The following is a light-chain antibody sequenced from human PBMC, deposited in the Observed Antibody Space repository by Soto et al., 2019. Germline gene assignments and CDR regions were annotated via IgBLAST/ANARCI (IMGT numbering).Light chain of an antibody. CDR1: SSNIGNNA. Sequence: QYVLTQPPSVSEAPRQRVTISCSGSSSNIGNNAVNWYQQLPGKAPKLLIYYDDLLPSGVSDRFSGSKSGTSASLAISGLQSEDEADYYCAAWDDSLNGRVFGTGTKLTVL. CDR2: YDD. V-gene: IGLV1-36*01. CDR3: AAWDDSLNGRV. J-gene: IGLJ1*01.